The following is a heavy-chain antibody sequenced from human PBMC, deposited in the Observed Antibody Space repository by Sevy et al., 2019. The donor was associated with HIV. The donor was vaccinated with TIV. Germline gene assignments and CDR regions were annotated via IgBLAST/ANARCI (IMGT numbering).Heavy chain of an antibody. CDR1: GFTFSSYS. Sequence: GGSLRLSCAASGFTFSSYSMNWVRQAPGKGLEWVSYISSSSSTIYYADSVKGRFSITRDNSKNTLYVKMNSLRAEDTAVYYCARVGGGGYYDPWSGYLEFDPWGQGTLVTVSS. CDR2: ISSSSSTI. V-gene: IGHV3-48*04. D-gene: IGHD3-3*01. J-gene: IGHJ5*02. CDR3: ARVGGGGYYDPWSGYLEFDP.